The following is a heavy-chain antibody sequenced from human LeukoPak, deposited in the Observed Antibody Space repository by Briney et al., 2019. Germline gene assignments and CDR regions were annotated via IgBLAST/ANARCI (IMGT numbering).Heavy chain of an antibody. D-gene: IGHD6-13*01. J-gene: IGHJ4*02. CDR3: AVHPHGQQLALGYFDY. Sequence: GGSLRLSCAASGFTFSNYGMHWVRQAPGKGLEWVAVISYDGSNKYYADSVRGRFTISRDNSKNTLYLQMNSLRTEDTAVYYCAVHPHGQQLALGYFDYWGQGTLVTVSS. V-gene: IGHV3-30*03. CDR2: ISYDGSNK. CDR1: GFTFSNYG.